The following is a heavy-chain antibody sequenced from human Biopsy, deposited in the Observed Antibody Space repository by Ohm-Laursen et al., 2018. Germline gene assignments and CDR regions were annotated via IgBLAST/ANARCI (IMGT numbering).Heavy chain of an antibody. D-gene: IGHD1-1*01. CDR1: GFTLSYYS. CDR2: IRSGGDYM. J-gene: IGHJ4*02. CDR3: ARDQRGPSLLEAKLTPNYFDY. Sequence: GSLRLSCAASGFTLSYYSMTWVRQAPGKGLERVSSIRSGGDYMFYADSVKGRFTISRDNAKNSLYLQMNSLRAEDTAVYYCARDQRGPSLLEAKLTPNYFDYWGRGSLVTVSS. V-gene: IGHV3-21*01.